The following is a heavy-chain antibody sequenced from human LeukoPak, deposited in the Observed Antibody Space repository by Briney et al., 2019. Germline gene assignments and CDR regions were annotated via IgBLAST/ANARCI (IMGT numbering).Heavy chain of an antibody. J-gene: IGHJ5*02. CDR1: GGSISSYY. D-gene: IGHD2-15*01. V-gene: IGHV4-4*07. CDR2: IYISGST. CDR3: ARDRASGWFDP. Sequence: SETLSLTCTVSGGSISSYYWSWIRQPAGKGLEGIGRIYISGSTNYKPPLKSRVPMSVDTSKNQFSLKLSSVPAADTAVYYCARDRASGWFDPWGQGTLVTVSS.